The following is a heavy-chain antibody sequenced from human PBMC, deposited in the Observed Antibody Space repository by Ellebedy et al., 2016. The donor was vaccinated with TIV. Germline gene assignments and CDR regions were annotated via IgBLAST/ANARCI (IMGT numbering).Heavy chain of an antibody. CDR3: AREADSGSYPDY. CDR2: FDPEDGET. CDR1: GYTLTELS. J-gene: IGHJ4*02. D-gene: IGHD1-26*01. V-gene: IGHV1-24*01. Sequence: ASVKVSXKVSGYTLTELSMHWVRQAPGKGLEWMGGFDPEDGETIYAQKFQGRVTITADESTSTAYMELSSLRSEDTAVYYCAREADSGSYPDYWGQGTLVTVSS.